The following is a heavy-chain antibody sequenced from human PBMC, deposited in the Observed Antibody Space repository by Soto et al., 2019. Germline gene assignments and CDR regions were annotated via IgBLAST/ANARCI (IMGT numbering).Heavy chain of an antibody. D-gene: IGHD4-17*01. CDR3: ARAQPDSNDYGDTAVYFCSTALRRDSALGAY. J-gene: IGHJ4*02. Sequence: ASVKVSCKASGGTFSSYAISWVRQAPGQGLEWMGGIIPIFGTANYAQKFQGRVTITADKSTSTAYMELSSLRSEDTAVYYCARAQPDSNDYGDTAVYFCSTALRRDSALGAYWGQGTLVTVSS. V-gene: IGHV1-69*06. CDR1: GGTFSSYA. CDR2: IIPIFGTA.